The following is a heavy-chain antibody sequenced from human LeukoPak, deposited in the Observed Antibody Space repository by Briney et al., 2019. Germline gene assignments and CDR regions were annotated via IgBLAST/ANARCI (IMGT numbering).Heavy chain of an antibody. D-gene: IGHD2-2*01. CDR1: GGTFSSYA. CDR2: IIPICGTA. Sequence: SVKVSCKASGGTFSSYAISWVRQAPGQGLEWMGRIIPICGTANYAQKFQGRVTITTDESTSTAYMELSSLRSEDTAVYYCARELPKYCSSTSCADYWGQGTLVTVSS. CDR3: ARELPKYCSSTSCADY. V-gene: IGHV1-69*05. J-gene: IGHJ4*02.